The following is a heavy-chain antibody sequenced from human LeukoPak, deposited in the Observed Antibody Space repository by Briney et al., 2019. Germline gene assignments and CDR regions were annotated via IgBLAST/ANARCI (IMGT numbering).Heavy chain of an antibody. Sequence: ASVKVSCKASGYSFSDYNMHWVRQAPGQGLEWMGWINPNSGGTNYAQKFQGRVTMTRDTSISTAYMELSRLRSDDTAVYYCARDRFCSEPTCYGDYDLDAFDIWGQGTMVTVSS. CDR3: ARDRFCSEPTCYGDYDLDAFDI. CDR1: GYSFSDYN. V-gene: IGHV1-2*02. D-gene: IGHD4-17*01. J-gene: IGHJ3*02. CDR2: INPNSGGT.